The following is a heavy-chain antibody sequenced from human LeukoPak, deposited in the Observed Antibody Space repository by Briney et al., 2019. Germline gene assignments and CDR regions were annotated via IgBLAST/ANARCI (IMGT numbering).Heavy chain of an antibody. CDR3: ARSTSAFDSPFDL. CDR2: ISSSSGYT. J-gene: IGHJ4*02. CDR1: GFTFSDYY. V-gene: IGHV3-11*06. Sequence: GGSLKLSCAASGFTFSDYYMNWIRQAPGKGLEWVSYISSSSGYTKYADSVKGRFTISRDNAENSLYLQMSSLRAEDTAVYYCARSTSAFDSPFDLWGQGTLVTVSS. D-gene: IGHD5-12*01.